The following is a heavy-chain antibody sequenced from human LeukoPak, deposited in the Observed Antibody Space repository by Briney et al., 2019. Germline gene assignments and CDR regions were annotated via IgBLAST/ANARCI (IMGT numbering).Heavy chain of an antibody. CDR1: GGTFSSYA. CDR2: IIPILGIA. V-gene: IGHV1-69*04. CDR3: ARVEMATRVLDY. D-gene: IGHD5-24*01. Sequence: ASVKVSCKASGGTFSSYAISWVRQAPGQGLEWMGRIIPILGIANYAQKFQGRVTITADKSTSTAYMELSSLRSEDTAVYYCARVEMATRVLDYWGQGTLVTVSS. J-gene: IGHJ4*02.